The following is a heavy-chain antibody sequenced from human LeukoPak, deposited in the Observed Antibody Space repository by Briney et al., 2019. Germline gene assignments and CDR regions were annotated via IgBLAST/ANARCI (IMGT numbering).Heavy chain of an antibody. J-gene: IGHJ4*02. CDR3: AGERGEEYSSGWYKTNYFYN. D-gene: IGHD6-19*01. V-gene: IGHV4-39*07. CDR1: GDSFTSVTDY. CDR2: GDYSGGT. Sequence: PSETLSLTCTVSGDSFTSVTDYWAWIRQPPGKGLEWIASGDYSGGTYYNPSLESRVAISADMSKNQNSLKLTSVTGADTAVYYCAGERGEEYSSGWYKTNYFYNWGQGIRVTVSS.